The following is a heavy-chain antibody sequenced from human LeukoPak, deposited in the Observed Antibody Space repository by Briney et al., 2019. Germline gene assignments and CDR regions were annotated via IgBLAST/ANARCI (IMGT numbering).Heavy chain of an antibody. J-gene: IGHJ4*02. CDR3: AREGRRLVRGVIIHREFGY. CDR2: INWDGGST. D-gene: IGHD3-10*01. CDR1: GFTFDDYG. V-gene: IGHV3-20*04. Sequence: GGSLRLSCAASGFTFDDYGMSSVRQPPGKGLGWGFGINWDGGSTGYADSVKGRFTISRDNAKNSLYVQMNSLRAEDTPLYYCAREGRRLVRGVIIHREFGYWGQGTLVTVSS.